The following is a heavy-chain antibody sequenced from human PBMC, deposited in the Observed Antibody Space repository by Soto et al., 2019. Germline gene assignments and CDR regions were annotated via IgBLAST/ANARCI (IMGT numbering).Heavy chain of an antibody. CDR3: ARALPIGDRYGMDV. V-gene: IGHV3-48*01. Sequence: PGGSLRLSCAASGFTFSSYSMNWVRQAPGKGLEWVSYISSSSSTIYYADSVKGRFTISRDNAKNSLYLQMNSLRAEDTAVYYCARALPIGDRYGMDVWGQGTTVTVSS. D-gene: IGHD3-16*01. CDR2: ISSSSSTI. CDR1: GFTFSSYS. J-gene: IGHJ6*02.